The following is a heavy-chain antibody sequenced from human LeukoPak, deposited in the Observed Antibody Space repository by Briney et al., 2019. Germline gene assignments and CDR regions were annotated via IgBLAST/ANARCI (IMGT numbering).Heavy chain of an antibody. CDR1: YY. Sequence: YYWSWIRQPPGKGLEWIGEINHSGSTNYNPSLKSRVTISVDTSKNQFSLKLGSVTAADTAVYYCARGQVPAAMVYWGQGTLVTVSS. CDR3: ARGQVPAAMVY. CDR2: INHSGST. V-gene: IGHV4-34*01. J-gene: IGHJ4*02. D-gene: IGHD2-2*01.